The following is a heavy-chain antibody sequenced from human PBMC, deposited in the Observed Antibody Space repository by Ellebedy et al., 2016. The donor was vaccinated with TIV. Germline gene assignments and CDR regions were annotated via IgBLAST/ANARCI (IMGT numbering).Heavy chain of an antibody. CDR3: ARRGSYGDYAVQVNNWFDS. D-gene: IGHD4-17*01. V-gene: IGHV3-7*01. CDR1: GFSFRNYW. CDR2: IYQAGSQK. Sequence: GESLKISCAASGFSFRNYWMGWVRQAPGKGLEWVANIYQAGSQKYYADSVEGRFTISRDNAQNSLYLQMKSLRVDDTAVYYCARRGSYGDYAVQVNNWFDSWGQGTPVTVS. J-gene: IGHJ5*01.